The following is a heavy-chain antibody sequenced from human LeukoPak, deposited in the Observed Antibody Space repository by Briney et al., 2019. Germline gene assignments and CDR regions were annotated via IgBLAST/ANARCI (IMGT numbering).Heavy chain of an antibody. CDR3: ARDRYYYDSSGYSYYYYYMDV. J-gene: IGHJ6*03. CDR2: IKQDGSEK. V-gene: IGHV3-7*01. Sequence: GGSLRLSCAASGFTFSSYWMSWVRQAPGKGLEWVANIKQDGSEKYYVDSVKGRFTISRDNAKNSLYLQMNSLRAEDTAVYYCARDRYYYDSSGYSYYYYYMDVWGKGTTVTVSS. D-gene: IGHD3-22*01. CDR1: GFTFSSYW.